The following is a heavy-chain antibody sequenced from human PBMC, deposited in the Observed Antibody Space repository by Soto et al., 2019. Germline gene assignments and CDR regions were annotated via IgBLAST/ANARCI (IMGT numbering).Heavy chain of an antibody. CDR2: IIPIFGTA. J-gene: IGHJ5*02. CDR1: GGTFSSYA. V-gene: IGHV1-69*13. CDR3: ARLGQQQLVRLFDP. D-gene: IGHD6-13*01. Sequence: SVKVSCKASGGTFSSYAISWVRQAPGQGLEWMGGIIPIFGTANYAQKFQGGVTITADESTSTAYMELSSLRSEDTAVYYCARLGQQQLVRLFDPWGQATQVSSPS.